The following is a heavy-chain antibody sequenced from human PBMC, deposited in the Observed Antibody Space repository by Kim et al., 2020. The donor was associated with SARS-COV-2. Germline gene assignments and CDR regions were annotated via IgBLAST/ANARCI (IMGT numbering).Heavy chain of an antibody. J-gene: IGHJ4*02. Sequence: ASVKVSCKASGYTFTSYDINWVRQATGQGLEWMGWMNPNSGNTGYAQKFQGRVTMTRDTSINTAYMELNSLRSDDTAVYYCARSGEGSSWSDYWGQGTLVTVSS. V-gene: IGHV1-8*01. D-gene: IGHD6-13*01. CDR3: ARSGEGSSWSDY. CDR1: GYTFTSYD. CDR2: MNPNSGNT.